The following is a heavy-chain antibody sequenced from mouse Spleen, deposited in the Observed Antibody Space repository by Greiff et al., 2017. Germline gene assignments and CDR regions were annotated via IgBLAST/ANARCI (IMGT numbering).Heavy chain of an antibody. Sequence: ESGPGLVKPSQSLSLTCSVTGYSITSGYYWNWIRQFPGNKLEWMGYISYDGSNNYNPSLKNRISITRDTSKNQFFLKLNSVTTEDTATYYCARDGGYDVSFAYWGQGTLVTVSA. D-gene: IGHD2-2*01. CDR2: ISYDGSN. J-gene: IGHJ3*01. CDR3: ARDGGYDVSFAY. V-gene: IGHV3-6*02. CDR1: GYSITSGYY.